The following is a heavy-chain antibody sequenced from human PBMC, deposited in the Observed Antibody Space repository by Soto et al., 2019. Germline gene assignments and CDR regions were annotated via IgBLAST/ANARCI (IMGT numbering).Heavy chain of an antibody. Sequence: SCAMSAFSFTGYGTGLAGSATGQGLEWMGWISAYNGNTNYAQKLQGRVTMTTDTSTSTAYMELRSLRSDDTAVYYCSRDKYQLLRETLFDPWGQGTLVTVSS. J-gene: IGHJ5*02. CDR1: AFSFTGYG. V-gene: IGHV1-18*01. CDR3: SRDKYQLLRETLFDP. D-gene: IGHD2-2*01. CDR2: ISAYNGNT.